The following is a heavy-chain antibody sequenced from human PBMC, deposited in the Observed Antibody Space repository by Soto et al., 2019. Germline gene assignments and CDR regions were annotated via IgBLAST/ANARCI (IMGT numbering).Heavy chain of an antibody. CDR2: AGPSGSST. V-gene: IGHV3-23*01. CDR1: GFTFGSYA. J-gene: IGHJ4*02. CDR3: ARTYYYDSTGYYRTFDY. Sequence: VGSLRLSCAASGFTFGSYAMSWVRLAPGKGLEWVSVAGPSGSSTFYADSVRGRFTISRDNVENTLYLQMNSLRVADTALYFCARTYYYDSTGYYRTFDYWGQGTLVTVSS. D-gene: IGHD3-22*01.